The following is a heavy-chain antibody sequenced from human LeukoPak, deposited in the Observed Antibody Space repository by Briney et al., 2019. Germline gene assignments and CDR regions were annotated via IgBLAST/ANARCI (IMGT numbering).Heavy chain of an antibody. J-gene: IGHJ4*02. V-gene: IGHV3-23*01. CDR2: ISDSGGST. D-gene: IGHD6-19*01. CDR3: AKQDTRSSAWYD. Sequence: GGSLRLSCAASGFTFSSYAMSWVRQAPGQGLEWVSAISDSGGSTYYADSVKGRFTISRDNSKNTLYLQMNSPRAEDTAVYYCAKQDTRSSAWYDWGQGTLVTVSS. CDR1: GFTFSSYA.